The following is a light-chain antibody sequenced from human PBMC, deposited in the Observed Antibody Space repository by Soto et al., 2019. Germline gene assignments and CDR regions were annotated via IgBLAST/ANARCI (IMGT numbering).Light chain of an antibody. V-gene: IGKV3D-7*01. Sequence: PGDRVTLSCRASQSVSSSYLTWYQQKPGQAPRLLIYGASTRATGIPARFSGSGSGTDFTLTISSLQPEDFAVYYCQQDYNLPTFGPGTKVDIK. CDR2: GAS. CDR3: QQDYNLPT. J-gene: IGKJ3*01. CDR1: QSVSSSY.